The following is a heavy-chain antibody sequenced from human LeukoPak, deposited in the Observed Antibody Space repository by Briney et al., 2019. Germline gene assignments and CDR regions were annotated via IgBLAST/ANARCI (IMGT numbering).Heavy chain of an antibody. CDR2: INHSGST. Sequence: PSETLSLTCAVYGGSFSGYYWSWIRQPPGKGLEWIGEINHSGSTNYNPSLKSRVTISVDTSKNQFSLKLSSVTAADTAVYYCARGGGYYDSSGYYYVHYYMDAWGKGTTVTVSS. CDR3: ARGGGYYDSSGYYYVHYYMDA. CDR1: GGSFSGYY. J-gene: IGHJ6*03. V-gene: IGHV4-34*01. D-gene: IGHD3-22*01.